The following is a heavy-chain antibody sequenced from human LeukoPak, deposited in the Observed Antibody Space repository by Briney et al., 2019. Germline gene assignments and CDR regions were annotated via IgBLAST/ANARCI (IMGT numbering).Heavy chain of an antibody. J-gene: IGHJ4*02. V-gene: IGHV3-21*01. CDR1: GFTFGDYA. D-gene: IGHD3-22*01. CDR2: ISSSSSYI. Sequence: GGSLRLSCTASGFTFGDYAMSWFRQAPGKGLEWVSSISSSSSYIYYADSVKGRFTISRDNAKNSLYLQMNSLRAEDTAVYYCARDGYDSSGYNGYWGQGTLVTVSS. CDR3: ARDGYDSSGYNGY.